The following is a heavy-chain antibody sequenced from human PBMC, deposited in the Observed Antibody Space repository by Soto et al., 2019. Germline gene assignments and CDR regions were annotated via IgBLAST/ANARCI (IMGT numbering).Heavy chain of an antibody. J-gene: IGHJ5*02. CDR3: ATKQDFTLSPPAS. Sequence: QVQLVQSGAEVKKPGSSVKVSCKASGGNFSGFAISWVRQAPGQGLEWMGGIIPMFGTANYAQKFQGRVTITADESTSTVYMELSSLGSEDTAVYYCATKQDFTLSPPASWGQGTLVTVSS. CDR1: GGNFSGFA. D-gene: IGHD3-10*02. V-gene: IGHV1-69*01. CDR2: IIPMFGTA.